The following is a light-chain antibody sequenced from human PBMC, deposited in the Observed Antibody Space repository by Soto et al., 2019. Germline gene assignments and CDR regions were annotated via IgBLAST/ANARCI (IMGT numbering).Light chain of an antibody. V-gene: IGKV3-15*01. Sequence: EVVMRQSPATLSVSPGEGATLFCRASQGIGDTLAWYQHKPGQTPRLLIYDTSTRATGVPTRFSGSRSGAEFTLTINSLQSEDFALYSCQPYNNWPLTFGGGTKVEIK. CDR1: QGIGDT. CDR2: DTS. CDR3: QPYNNWPLT. J-gene: IGKJ4*01.